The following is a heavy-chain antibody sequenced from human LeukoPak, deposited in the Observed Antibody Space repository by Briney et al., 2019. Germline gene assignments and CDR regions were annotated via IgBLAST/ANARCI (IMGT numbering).Heavy chain of an antibody. V-gene: IGHV1-18*01. D-gene: IGHD3-9*01. CDR2: ISAYNGNT. CDR3: ARAPPTYYDILTGYSPRPLDY. Sequence: ASVKVSCKASGYTSTSYGISWVRQAPGQGLEWMGWISAYNGNTNYAQKLQGRVTMTTDTSTSTAYMELRSLRSDDTAVYYCARAPPTYYDILTGYSPRPLDYWGQGTLVTVSS. J-gene: IGHJ4*02. CDR1: GYTSTSYG.